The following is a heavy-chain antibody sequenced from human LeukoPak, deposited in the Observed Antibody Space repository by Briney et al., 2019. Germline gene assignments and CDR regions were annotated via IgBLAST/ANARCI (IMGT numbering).Heavy chain of an antibody. Sequence: SVKVSCKASGGTFSSYAISWVRQAPGQGLEWMGRIIPILGIANYAQKFQGRVTITADKSTSTAYMELSSLRSEDTAVYYCATVSWSYGDYPRYFDYWGQGTLVTVSS. V-gene: IGHV1-69*04. D-gene: IGHD4-17*01. CDR2: IIPILGIA. CDR3: ATVSWSYGDYPRYFDY. CDR1: GGTFSSYA. J-gene: IGHJ4*02.